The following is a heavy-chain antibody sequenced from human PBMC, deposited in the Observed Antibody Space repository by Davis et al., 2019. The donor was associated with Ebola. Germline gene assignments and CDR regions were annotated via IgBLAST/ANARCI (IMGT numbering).Heavy chain of an antibody. CDR3: ARQWVRGASDY. CDR1: GGSFSGYY. V-gene: IGHV4-34*01. D-gene: IGHD3-10*01. Sequence: MPSETLSLTCAVYGGSFSGYYWSWIRQPPGKGLEWIGEINHSGSTNYNPSLKSRVTISVDTSKNQFSLKLSSVTAADTAVYYCARQWVRGASDYWGQGTLVTVSS. CDR2: INHSGST. J-gene: IGHJ4*02.